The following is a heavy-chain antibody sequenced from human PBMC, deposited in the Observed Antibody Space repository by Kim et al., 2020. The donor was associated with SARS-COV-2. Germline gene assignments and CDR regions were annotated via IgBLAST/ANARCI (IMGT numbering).Heavy chain of an antibody. CDR2: IIPIFGTA. V-gene: IGHV1-69*13. Sequence: SVKVSCKASGGTFSSYAISWVRQAPGQGLEWMGGIIPIFGTANYAQKFQGRVTITADESTSTAYMELSSLRSEDTAVYYCARDQWELLPDYYYYYGMDVWGQGTTVTVSS. D-gene: IGHD1-26*01. CDR1: GGTFSSYA. J-gene: IGHJ6*02. CDR3: ARDQWELLPDYYYYYGMDV.